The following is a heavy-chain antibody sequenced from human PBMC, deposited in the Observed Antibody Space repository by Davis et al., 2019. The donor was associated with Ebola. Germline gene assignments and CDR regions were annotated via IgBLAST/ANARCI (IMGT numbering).Heavy chain of an antibody. CDR2: IIPIFGTA. V-gene: IGHV1-69*06. D-gene: IGHD1-1*01. CDR1: GGTFSSYA. Sequence: SVKVSCKASGGTFSSYAISWVRQAPGQGLEWMGGIIPIFGTANYAQKFQGRVTITADKSTSTAYMELSSLRSEDTAVYYCARDDWNQNWFDPWGQGALVTVSS. J-gene: IGHJ5*02. CDR3: ARDDWNQNWFDP.